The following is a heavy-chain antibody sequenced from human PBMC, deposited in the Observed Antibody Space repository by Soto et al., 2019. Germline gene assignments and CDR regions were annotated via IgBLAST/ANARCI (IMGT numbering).Heavy chain of an antibody. Sequence: VQLLESGGGLVQPGGSLRLSCEASGFTFSNYAMAWVRQTPGEGPEWVSTIGGGDDIFYAESVQGRFIISRDDSSSTMYLQMDNPRVEDTAIYFCAKDSISYNGIYDAFDVWGQGTVVTVSS. J-gene: IGHJ3*01. CDR1: GFTFSNYA. D-gene: IGHD3-3*02. V-gene: IGHV3-23*01. CDR3: AKDSISYNGIYDAFDV. CDR2: IGGGDDI.